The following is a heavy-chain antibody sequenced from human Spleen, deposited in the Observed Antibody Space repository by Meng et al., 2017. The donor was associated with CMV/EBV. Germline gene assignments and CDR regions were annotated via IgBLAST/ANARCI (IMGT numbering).Heavy chain of an antibody. V-gene: IGHV4-4*02. J-gene: IGHJ5*02. CDR2: IYHSGST. Sequence: SISSSNLWTWVRQPPGKGLEWIGEIYHSGSTNYNPSLKSRVTISVDKSKNQFSLKLSSVTAADTAVYYCARSITMVRGAEYNWVDPWGQGTLVTVSS. D-gene: IGHD3-10*01. CDR1: SISSSNL. CDR3: ARSITMVRGAEYNWVDP.